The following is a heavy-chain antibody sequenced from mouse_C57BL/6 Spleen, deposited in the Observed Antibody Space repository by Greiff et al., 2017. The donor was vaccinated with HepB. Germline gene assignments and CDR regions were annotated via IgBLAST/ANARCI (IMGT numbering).Heavy chain of an antibody. CDR1: GFTFSSYG. Sequence: EVHLVESGGDLVKPGGSLKLSCAASGFTFSSYGMSWVRQTPDKRLEWVATISSGGSYTYYPDSVKGRFTISRDNAKNTLYLQMSSLKSEDTAMYYCARLHYGSTLDYWGQGTTLTVSS. CDR2: ISSGGSYT. CDR3: ARLHYGSTLDY. V-gene: IGHV5-6*01. D-gene: IGHD1-1*01. J-gene: IGHJ2*01.